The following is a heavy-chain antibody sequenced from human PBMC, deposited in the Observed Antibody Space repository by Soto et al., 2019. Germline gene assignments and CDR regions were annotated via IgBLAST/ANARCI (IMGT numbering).Heavy chain of an antibody. V-gene: IGHV3-11*05. J-gene: IGHJ4*02. Sequence: VQLVESGGGLVKPGGSLRLSCAASGFTFSDYYMSWVRQALGKGLEWLSFISNRGTYTNYADSVKDRFTISRDNGKSSLYLHMNSLRAEDTAVYYCARSEDTALAPSHDYWGQGTLVTVSS. CDR1: GFTFSDYY. CDR2: ISNRGTYT. D-gene: IGHD5-18*01. CDR3: ARSEDTALAPSHDY.